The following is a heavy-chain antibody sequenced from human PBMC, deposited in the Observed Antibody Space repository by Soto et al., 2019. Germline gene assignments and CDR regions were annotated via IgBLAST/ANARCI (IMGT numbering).Heavy chain of an antibody. CDR2: ISVFTGNT. D-gene: IGHD6-19*01. CDR1: GYPFTSYG. V-gene: IGHV1-18*04. CDR3: ARDQGQDTGWYSFDY. Sequence: QIQLGQSGPEVKKPGASVKVSCKPSGYPFTSYGFIWARQAPGQGLDWMGWISVFTGNTDYAPKFQGRVTLPTDTSTSTAYVELRSLRSDDTALYYCARDQGQDTGWYSFDYWGQGTLVTVSS. J-gene: IGHJ4*02.